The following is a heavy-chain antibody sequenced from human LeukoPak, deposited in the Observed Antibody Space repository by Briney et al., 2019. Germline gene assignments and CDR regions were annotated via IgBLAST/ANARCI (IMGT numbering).Heavy chain of an antibody. V-gene: IGHV4-31*03. Sequence: SETLSLTCTVSGGSISSGSYYWSWIRQHPGKGLEWIGYIYYSGSTYYNPSLKSRVTISVDTSKNQFSLKLSSVTAADTAVYYCARVEMATLHFDYWGQGTLVTVSS. J-gene: IGHJ4*02. CDR2: IYYSGST. CDR1: GGSISSGSYY. D-gene: IGHD5-24*01. CDR3: ARVEMATLHFDY.